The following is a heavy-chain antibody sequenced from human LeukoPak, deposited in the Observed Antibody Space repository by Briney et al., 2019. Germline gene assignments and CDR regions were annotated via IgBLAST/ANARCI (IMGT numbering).Heavy chain of an antibody. Sequence: GSLRLSCAASGFTVSTNYMSWVRQAPGKGLEWIGSIYYSGTTFYNPSLKSRLTISVDTSRDQFSLKLSSVTAAGTAVYYCASYGSGNYRFFDSWGQGTLVTVSS. CDR3: ASYGSGNYRFFDS. CDR1: GFTVSTNY. CDR2: IYYSGTT. V-gene: IGHV4-59*05. J-gene: IGHJ4*02. D-gene: IGHD3-10*01.